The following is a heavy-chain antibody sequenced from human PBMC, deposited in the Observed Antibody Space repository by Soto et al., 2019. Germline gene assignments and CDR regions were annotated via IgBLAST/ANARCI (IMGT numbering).Heavy chain of an antibody. J-gene: IGHJ4*02. CDR1: GFTFSSYA. D-gene: IGHD6-13*01. V-gene: IGHV3-23*01. CDR2: LSGSGGST. Sequence: GSLRLSCAASGFTFSSYAMSWVRQAPGKGLEWVSALSGSGGSTYYADSVKGRFTISRDSSKNTLYLQMNSLRAEDTAVYYCAKGIGGSSWYKLEDWGQGTLVTVSS. CDR3: AKGIGGSSWYKLED.